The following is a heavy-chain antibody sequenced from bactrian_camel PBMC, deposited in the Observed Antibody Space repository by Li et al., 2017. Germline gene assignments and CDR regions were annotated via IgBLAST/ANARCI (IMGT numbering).Heavy chain of an antibody. CDR2: IGRDGST. V-gene: IGHV3S55*01. D-gene: IGHD4*01. CDR3: AADRFLLATCEYHF. Sequence: HVQLVESGGGSVEAGGSLSLSCSISGYTQMRSCMGWFRQAPGKEREGVVLIGRDGSTTYADSVKGRFTISKDNAKNTLYLQMNSLKPEDTAMYYCAADRFLLATCEYHFWGQGTQVTVS. CDR1: GYTQMRSC. J-gene: IGHJ4*01.